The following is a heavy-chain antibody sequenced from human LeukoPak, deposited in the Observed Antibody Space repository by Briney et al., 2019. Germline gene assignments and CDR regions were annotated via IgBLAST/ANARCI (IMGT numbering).Heavy chain of an antibody. CDR1: RFTLSSYW. J-gene: IGHJ5*02. D-gene: IGHD2-2*01. Sequence: GGSLRLSCAPSRFTLSSYWMHWVRPAPGKGVVCVSRINSDGSSTSYEDSVKGRFTISRDNHKNTLYLQMNSLRAEDTAVYYCARDRGYCSSTSCYDNHWGQGTLVTVSS. CDR2: INSDGSST. V-gene: IGHV3-74*01. CDR3: ARDRGYCSSTSCYDNH.